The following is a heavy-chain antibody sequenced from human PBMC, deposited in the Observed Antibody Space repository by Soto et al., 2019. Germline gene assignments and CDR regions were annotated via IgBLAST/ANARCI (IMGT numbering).Heavy chain of an antibody. J-gene: IGHJ6*02. CDR3: AREMPSTAAAYFYYGLNV. V-gene: IGHV1-69*18. CDR1: VGAANNYA. Sequence: QVQLVQSGAEVKRPGSSVKVSCKASVGAANNYAIYWVRQATGQGLEWLGTIVPVFPSVYYAPRFQGRLTITADGSTDTVYMMLTSLKSEDTAVYYCAREMPSTAAAYFYYGLNVWGQGTSVTVSS. D-gene: IGHD6-13*01. CDR2: IVPVFPSV.